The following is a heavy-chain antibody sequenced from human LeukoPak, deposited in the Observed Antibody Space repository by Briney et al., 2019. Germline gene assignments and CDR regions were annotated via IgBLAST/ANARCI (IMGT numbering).Heavy chain of an antibody. D-gene: IGHD4-23*01. CDR2: ISYSGST. V-gene: IGHV4-59*01. CDR3: ARGRWAAFDI. Sequence: PSETLSLTCTVSGGSISDSYWTWIRQPPGTGLEWIGYISYSGSTNYNPSLKSRVTISVDASKNQFSLKLSSVTAADTAVYYCARGRWAAFDIWGQGTMVTVSS. CDR1: GGSISDSY. J-gene: IGHJ3*02.